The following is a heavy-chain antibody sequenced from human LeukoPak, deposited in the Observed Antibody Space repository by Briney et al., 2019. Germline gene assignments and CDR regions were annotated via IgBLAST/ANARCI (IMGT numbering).Heavy chain of an antibody. CDR3: ARDWYQLGQKLEY. D-gene: IGHD2-2*01. J-gene: IGHJ4*02. V-gene: IGHV3-74*01. Sequence: GGSLSLSCAASGFTYSSYWMYWVRQAPGKGLVWVSRINSDGSSTSYADSVKGRFTISRDNAKNTLYLQMNSLRAEDTAVYYCARDWYQLGQKLEYWGRGTLDSVSS. CDR1: GFTYSSYW. CDR2: INSDGSST.